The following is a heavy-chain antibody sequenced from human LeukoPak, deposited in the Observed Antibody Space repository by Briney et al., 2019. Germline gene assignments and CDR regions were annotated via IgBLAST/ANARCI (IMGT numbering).Heavy chain of an antibody. Sequence: ASVKVSCKASGYTFTGYYMHWVRQAPGQGLEGMGWINPNSGGTNYAQKFQGRVTMTRDTSISTAYMELSRLRSDDTAVYYCARVCIAAADNNWFDPWGQGTLVTVSS. V-gene: IGHV1-2*02. CDR1: GYTFTGYY. D-gene: IGHD6-13*01. CDR2: INPNSGGT. J-gene: IGHJ5*02. CDR3: ARVCIAAADNNWFDP.